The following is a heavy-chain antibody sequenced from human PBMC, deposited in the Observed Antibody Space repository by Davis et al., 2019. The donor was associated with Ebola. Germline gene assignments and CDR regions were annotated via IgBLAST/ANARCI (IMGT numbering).Heavy chain of an antibody. V-gene: IGHV4-61*01. Sequence: SETLSLTCTVSGGSVSSGSYYWSWIRQPPGKGLEWIGYIYYTGSTNYNPSLKSRVTISGDRSKNQFSLKLSSVTAADTAVYYCARDDGGDLDYWGQGTLVTVSS. D-gene: IGHD2-21*01. CDR2: IYYTGST. J-gene: IGHJ4*02. CDR1: GGSVSSGSYY. CDR3: ARDDGGDLDY.